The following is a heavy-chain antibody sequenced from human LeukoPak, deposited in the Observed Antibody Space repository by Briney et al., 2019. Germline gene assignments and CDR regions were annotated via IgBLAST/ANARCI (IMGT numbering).Heavy chain of an antibody. D-gene: IGHD4-17*01. CDR3: ASGDYMTTVTDIPHFLDY. CDR2: IIPIFGTA. CDR1: GGTFSSYA. V-gene: IGHV1-69*13. Sequence: SVKVSCKASGGTFSSYAISWVRQAPGQGLEWMGGIIPIFGTANYAQKFQGRVTITADESTSTAYMELSSLRSEDTAVYYCASGDYMTTVTDIPHFLDYWGQGTLVTVSS. J-gene: IGHJ4*02.